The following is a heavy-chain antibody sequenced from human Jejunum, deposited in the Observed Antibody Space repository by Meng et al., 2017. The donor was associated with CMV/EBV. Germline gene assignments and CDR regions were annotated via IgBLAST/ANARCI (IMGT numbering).Heavy chain of an antibody. D-gene: IGHD1-26*01. CDR1: GVTFRDDW. CDR3: TRGGPHGSYFDY. CDR2: IKSEGSGGTI. J-gene: IGHJ4*02. V-gene: IGHV3-15*01. Sequence: SGVTFRDDWIAWVRQAPGKGLEWVGRIKSEGSGGTIDYAPPVESRFTISRDDSKNTLYLQMNSLKTEDTGVYYCTRGGPHGSYFDYWGQGALVTVSS.